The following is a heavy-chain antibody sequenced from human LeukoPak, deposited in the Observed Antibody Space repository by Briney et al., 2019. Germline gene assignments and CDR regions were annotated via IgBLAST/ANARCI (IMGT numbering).Heavy chain of an antibody. D-gene: IGHD5-12*01. V-gene: IGHV4-39*01. CDR2: IYYSATT. CDR3: ARLCLNSGYDLTYYYYMDV. J-gene: IGHJ6*03. CDR1: GGSISSSSYY. Sequence: SETLSLTCTVSGGSISSSSYYWGWIRQPPGKGLEWIGSIYYSATTYYNPSLKSRVSISVDTSKNQFSLKLSSVTAADTAVYYCARLCLNSGYDLTYYYYMDVWGKGTTVTISS.